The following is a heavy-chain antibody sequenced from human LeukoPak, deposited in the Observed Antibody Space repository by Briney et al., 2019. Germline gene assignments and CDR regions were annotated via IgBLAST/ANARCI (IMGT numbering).Heavy chain of an antibody. V-gene: IGHV3-53*04. CDR1: GFTVSSNY. Sequence: PGGSLRLSCAASGFTVSSNYMSWVRQAPGKGLEWVSVNYDNGDAYSADSVKGRFTISRHNSKNTLYLQMNSLRPEDTAVYYCAGGSRRDGYDYWGQGTLVTVSS. CDR3: AGGSRRDGYDY. D-gene: IGHD5-24*01. J-gene: IGHJ4*02. CDR2: NYDNGDA.